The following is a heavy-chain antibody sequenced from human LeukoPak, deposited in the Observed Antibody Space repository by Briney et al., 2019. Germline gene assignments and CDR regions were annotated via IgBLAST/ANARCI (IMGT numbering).Heavy chain of an antibody. J-gene: IGHJ4*02. D-gene: IGHD2/OR15-2a*01. V-gene: IGHV4-39*01. CDR2: FYYSGST. CDR1: GVSISSSSYY. Sequence: SETLSLTCTVSGVSISSSSYYWGWIRQPPGKGLEWIGSFYYSGSTYYNPSLKSRVTISVDTSKNQFSLKLSSVTAADTAVYYCARLKEFQKIFDYWGQGTLVTVSS. CDR3: ARLKEFQKIFDY.